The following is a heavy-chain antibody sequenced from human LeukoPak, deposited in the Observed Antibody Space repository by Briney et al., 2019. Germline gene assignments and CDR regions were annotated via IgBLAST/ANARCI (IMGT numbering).Heavy chain of an antibody. V-gene: IGHV3-7*01. D-gene: IGHD3-22*01. CDR1: GFTFSSYW. Sequence: GGSLRLSCAASGFTFSSYWMSWVRQAPGKGLEWVANIKQDGSEKYYVDSVKGRFTISRDNAKNSLYLQMNSLRAEDTAVYYCARDRSYYDSTRGAFDIWGQGTMVTVSS. J-gene: IGHJ3*02. CDR3: ARDRSYYDSTRGAFDI. CDR2: IKQDGSEK.